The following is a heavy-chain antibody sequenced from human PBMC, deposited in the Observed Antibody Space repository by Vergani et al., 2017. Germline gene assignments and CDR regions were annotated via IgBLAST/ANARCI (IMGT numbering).Heavy chain of an antibody. V-gene: IGHV1-46*01. CDR2: INPSGGST. CDR1: GYTFTSYY. CDR3: ARAARATYYDFWGGYS. J-gene: IGHJ4*02. Sequence: QVQLVQSGAEVKKPGASVKVSCKASGYTFTSYYMHWVRQAPGQGLEWMGIINPSGGSTSYAQKFQGRGTMTRDTSTSTVYMELSSLRSEDTAVYYCARAARATYYDFWGGYSWGQGTLVTVSS. D-gene: IGHD3-3*01.